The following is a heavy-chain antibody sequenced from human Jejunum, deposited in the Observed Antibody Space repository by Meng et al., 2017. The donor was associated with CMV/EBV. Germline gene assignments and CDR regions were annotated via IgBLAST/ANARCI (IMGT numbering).Heavy chain of an antibody. D-gene: IGHD1-26*01. CDR3: AKDGGSYLDYYLDY. Sequence: EYTFTDYYMQWVRQAPGQGLEWMGWVNPDTGDTNYAQKFKGRVTMTRDMAINTVYMELTRLRSDDTAVYYCAKDGGSYLDYYLDYWGQGTRVTVSS. J-gene: IGHJ4*02. CDR2: VNPDTGDT. CDR1: EYTFTDYY. V-gene: IGHV1-2*02.